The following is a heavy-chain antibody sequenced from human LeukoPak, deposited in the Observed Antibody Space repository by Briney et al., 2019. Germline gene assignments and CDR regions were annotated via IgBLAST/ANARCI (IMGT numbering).Heavy chain of an antibody. CDR1: GGTFSSYA. D-gene: IGHD6-19*01. Sequence: ASVKVSCKASGGTFSSYAVSWVRQAPGQGLEWMGGIIPIFGTANYAQKFQGRVTITTDESTSTAYMELSSLRSEDTAVYYCARVPTTIGWYYFDYWGQGTLVTVSS. J-gene: IGHJ4*02. V-gene: IGHV1-69*05. CDR3: ARVPTTIGWYYFDY. CDR2: IIPIFGTA.